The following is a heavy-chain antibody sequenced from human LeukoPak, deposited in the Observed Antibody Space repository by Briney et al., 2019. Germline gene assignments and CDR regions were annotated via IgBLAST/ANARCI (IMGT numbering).Heavy chain of an antibody. D-gene: IGHD3-22*01. CDR3: ARRDDSSGYHRIFDY. CDR2: INHSGST. V-gene: IGHV4-34*01. Sequence: SETLSLTCAVYGGSFSGYYWSWIRQPPGKGLEWIGEINHSGSTYYNPSLKSRVTISIDTSKNQFYLKLSSLTAADTAVYFCARRDDSSGYHRIFDYWGPGTLVTVSS. J-gene: IGHJ4*02. CDR1: GGSFSGYY.